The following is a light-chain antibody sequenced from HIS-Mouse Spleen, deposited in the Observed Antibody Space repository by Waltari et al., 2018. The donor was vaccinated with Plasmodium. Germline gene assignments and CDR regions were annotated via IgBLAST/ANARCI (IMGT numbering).Light chain of an antibody. Sequence: QSALTQPRSVSGSPGQSVTISCTGTSIDVGGYNYVSWYQQHPGKAPKLMIYDVSKRPSGVPDCFSGSKSGNTASLTISGLQAEDEADYYCCSYAGSYTLVFGGGTKLTVL. CDR2: DVS. V-gene: IGLV2-11*01. J-gene: IGLJ2*01. CDR1: SIDVGGYNY. CDR3: CSYAGSYTLV.